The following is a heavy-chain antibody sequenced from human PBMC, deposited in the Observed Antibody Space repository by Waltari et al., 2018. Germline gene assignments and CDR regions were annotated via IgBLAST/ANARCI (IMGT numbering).Heavy chain of an antibody. Sequence: QVQLQQSGPGLVKPSQTLSLTCAISGDSVSSTTAPWNWIRQFPSRGLEWLGRTYYRSRWYNNYAVSVKSRITINQDTSKNQFSLQLSSVTPEDTAVYYCARDPPDGYTYFDYWGQGTLVTVSS. J-gene: IGHJ4*02. D-gene: IGHD3-16*01. V-gene: IGHV6-1*01. CDR1: GDSVSSTTAP. CDR3: ARDPPDGYTYFDY. CDR2: TYYRSRWYN.